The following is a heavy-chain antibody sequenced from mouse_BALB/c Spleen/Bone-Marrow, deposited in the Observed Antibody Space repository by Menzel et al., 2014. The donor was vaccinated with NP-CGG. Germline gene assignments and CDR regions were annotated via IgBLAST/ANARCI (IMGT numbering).Heavy chain of an antibody. J-gene: IGHJ2*01. V-gene: IGHV1-54*01. CDR2: INPGSGGT. CDR1: GYAFTNYL. D-gene: IGHD2-10*01. CDR3: ARGAYYGNYIDY. Sequence: VQLQQSGAELVRPGTSVKVSCKASGYAFTNYLIEWVKQRPGQGLEWIGVINPGSGGTNYNEKFKGKATLTADKSSSTTYMQHSSLTSDDSAVYFCARGAYYGNYIDYWGQGTTLTVSS.